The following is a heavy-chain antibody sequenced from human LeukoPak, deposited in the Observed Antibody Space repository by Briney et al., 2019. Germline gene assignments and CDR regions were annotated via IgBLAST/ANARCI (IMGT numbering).Heavy chain of an antibody. D-gene: IGHD6-13*01. V-gene: IGHV4-39*07. CDR1: GGSISSSRYY. CDR3: ARYSSSWYTFDY. Sequence: SETLSLTCTVSGGSISSSRYYWGWIRQTPGKGLEWIGSIYYSGSTNYNPSLKSRVTMSLDTSKNQFSLKLSSVTALDTAVYYCARYSSSWYTFDYWGQGTLDTVSS. CDR2: IYYSGST. J-gene: IGHJ4*02.